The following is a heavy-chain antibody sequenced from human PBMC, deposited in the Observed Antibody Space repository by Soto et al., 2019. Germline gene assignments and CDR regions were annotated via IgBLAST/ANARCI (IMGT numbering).Heavy chain of an antibody. V-gene: IGHV3-33*01. J-gene: IGHJ6*02. Sequence: GGSLRLSCAASGFTFSSYGMHWVRQAPGKGLEWVAVIWYDGSNKYYADSVKGRFTISRDNSKNTLYLQMNSLRAEDTAVYYCARDPPPPYYGSGSYYSGYYYGMDVWGQGTTVTVSS. CDR3: ARDPPPPYYGSGSYYSGYYYGMDV. D-gene: IGHD3-10*01. CDR2: IWYDGSNK. CDR1: GFTFSSYG.